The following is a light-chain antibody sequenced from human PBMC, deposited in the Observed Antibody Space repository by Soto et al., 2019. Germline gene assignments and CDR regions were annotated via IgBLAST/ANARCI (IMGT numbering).Light chain of an antibody. CDR1: QSVLYSSNNKNY. CDR3: QQYYSTPPT. V-gene: IGKV4-1*01. Sequence: DIVMTQSPDSLPVSLGERATINCESSQSVLYSSNNKNYLAWYQQKPGQPPKLLIYLASTRESGVPDRFSGSGSGTDFTLTINSLQAEDVAVYYCQQYYSTPPTFGQGTKLEIK. J-gene: IGKJ2*01. CDR2: LAS.